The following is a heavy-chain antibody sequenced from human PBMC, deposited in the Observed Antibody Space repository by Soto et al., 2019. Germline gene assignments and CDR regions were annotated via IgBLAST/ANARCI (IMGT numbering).Heavy chain of an antibody. D-gene: IGHD3-10*01. CDR2: MNPNSGNT. CDR3: ARESSHEGHNWFDP. V-gene: IGHV1-8*01. Sequence: ASVKVSCKASGYTFTSYDINWVRQATGQGLEWMGWMNPNSGNTGYAQKFQGRVTMTRNTSISTAYMELSSLRSEDTAVYYCARESSHEGHNWFDPWGQGTLVTVSS. J-gene: IGHJ5*02. CDR1: GYTFTSYD.